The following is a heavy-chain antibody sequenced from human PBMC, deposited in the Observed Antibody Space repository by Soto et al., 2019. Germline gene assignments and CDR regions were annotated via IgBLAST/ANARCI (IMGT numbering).Heavy chain of an antibody. CDR2: IKSKTDGGTT. J-gene: IGHJ6*02. V-gene: IGHV3-15*07. CDR1: GFTFSNAW. CDR3: TTGLIVVYGMDV. Sequence: GSLRLSCAASGFTFSNAWMNWVRQAPGKGLGWVGRIKSKTDGGTTDYAAPVKGRFTISRDDSKNTLYLQMNSLKTEDTAVYYCTTGLIVVYGMDVWGQGTTVTVSS. D-gene: IGHD2-15*01.